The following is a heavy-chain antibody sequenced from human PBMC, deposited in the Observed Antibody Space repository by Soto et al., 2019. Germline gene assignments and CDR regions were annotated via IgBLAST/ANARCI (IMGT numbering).Heavy chain of an antibody. Sequence: LSLTCAVYGGSFSDYYWSWIRQPPGKGLEWIGEVYHSGSTDYNPSLKSRVTISVGATNNQFSLKLSSVTAADTAVYYCARGGACSGGSCYSVFDFDYWGQGTLVTVSS. J-gene: IGHJ4*02. CDR1: GGSFSDYY. D-gene: IGHD2-15*01. V-gene: IGHV4-34*01. CDR2: VYHSGST. CDR3: ARGGACSGGSCYSVFDFDY.